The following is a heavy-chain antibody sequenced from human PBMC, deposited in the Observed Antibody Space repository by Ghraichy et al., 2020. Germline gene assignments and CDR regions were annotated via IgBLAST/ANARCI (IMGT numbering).Heavy chain of an antibody. CDR1: GFTFSDYY. Sequence: GGSLRLSCAASGFTFSDYYMDWVRQAPGKGLEWVGRIRNKANSYTTEYAASVKGRFTISGDDSKNSVYLQMNSLKTEDTAVYYCARPGGGDSAGNDPFDIWGQGAMVTVSS. V-gene: IGHV3-72*01. CDR3: ARPGGGDSAGNDPFDI. J-gene: IGHJ3*02. D-gene: IGHD1-14*01. CDR2: IRNKANSYTT.